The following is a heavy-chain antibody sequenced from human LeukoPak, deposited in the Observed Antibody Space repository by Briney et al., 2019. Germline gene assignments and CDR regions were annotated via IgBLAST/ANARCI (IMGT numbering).Heavy chain of an antibody. CDR1: GFTFSNYA. V-gene: IGHV3-15*05. CDR2: IKSKTDGGTT. J-gene: IGHJ4*02. Sequence: PGGSLRLSCAVSGFTFSNYAMTWVRQAPGKGLEWVGRIKSKTDGGTTDYAAPVKGRFTISRDDSKNTLYLQMNSLKTEDTAVYYCSTTYYYDSSEGYWGQGTLVTVSS. CDR3: STTYYYDSSEGY. D-gene: IGHD3-22*01.